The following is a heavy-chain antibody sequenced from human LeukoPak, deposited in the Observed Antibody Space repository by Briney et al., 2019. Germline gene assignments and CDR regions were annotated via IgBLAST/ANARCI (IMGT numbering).Heavy chain of an antibody. V-gene: IGHV3-21*01. CDR3: ARDPYSGSYGADYYYYMDV. CDR1: GFTFSTFT. D-gene: IGHD1-26*01. J-gene: IGHJ6*03. Sequence: GGSLRLSCVVSGFTFSTFTMNWVRQAPGKGLEWVSCISSGSSHIYYADSVKGRFTISRDNAKSSLYLQMNSLRAEDTAVYYCARDPYSGSYGADYYYYMDVWGKGTTVTISS. CDR2: ISSGSSHI.